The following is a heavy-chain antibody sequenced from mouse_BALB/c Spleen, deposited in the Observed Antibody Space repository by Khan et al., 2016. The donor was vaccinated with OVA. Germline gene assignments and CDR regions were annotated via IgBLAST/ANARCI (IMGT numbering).Heavy chain of an antibody. D-gene: IGHD6-2*01. CDR1: GYTFTNYG. CDR3: ARISSYWSADV. J-gene: IGHJ1*01. V-gene: IGHV9-1*02. Sequence: QIQLVQSGPELKKPGETVKISCKASGYTFTNYGMNWVKQAPGKGLKWMGWINTYTGEPTYADDFKGRFVFSLETSASTSFLQISNLKNEDMTTYFCARISSYWSADVGGAGTTVTVSS. CDR2: INTYTGEP.